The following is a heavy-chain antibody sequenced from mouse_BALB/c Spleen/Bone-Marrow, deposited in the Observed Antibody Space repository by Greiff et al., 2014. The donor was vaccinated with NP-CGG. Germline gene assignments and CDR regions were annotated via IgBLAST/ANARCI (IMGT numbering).Heavy chain of an antibody. V-gene: IGHV7-1*02. CDR1: GFTFSDFY. Sequence: EVQRVESGGGLVQPGGSLRLSCATSGFTFSDFYMEWVRQPPGKRLEWIAASRNKANDYTTEYSASVKGLFIVSRDTSQSNLYLQMNALRAEDTAIYYCARDYYYGAMDYWGQGTSVTVSS. CDR3: ARDYYYGAMDY. D-gene: IGHD1-1*01. CDR2: SRNKANDYTT. J-gene: IGHJ4*01.